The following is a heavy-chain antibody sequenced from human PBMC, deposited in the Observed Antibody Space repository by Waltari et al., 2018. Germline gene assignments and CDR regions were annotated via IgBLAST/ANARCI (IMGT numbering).Heavy chain of an antibody. V-gene: IGHV4-61*09. J-gene: IGHJ3*02. CDR2: IYTSGST. D-gene: IGHD5-18*01. CDR1: GGSISSGSYY. Sequence: QVQLQESGPGLVKPSQTLSLTCTVSGGSISSGSYYWSWIRPPAGKGLEWIGYIYTSGSTNYNPSLKSRVTISVDTSKNQFSLKLSSVTAADTAVYYCARDLVDTAMAGAFDIWGQGTMVTVSS. CDR3: ARDLVDTAMAGAFDI.